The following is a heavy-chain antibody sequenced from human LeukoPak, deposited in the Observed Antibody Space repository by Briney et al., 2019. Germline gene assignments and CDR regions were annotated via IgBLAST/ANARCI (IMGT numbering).Heavy chain of an antibody. J-gene: IGHJ4*02. CDR1: GFTFSSYE. CDR3: ARGLHSLPRSTLDY. CDR2: IGSSDSTT. Sequence: PGGSLRLSCVASGFTFSSYEMNWVRQAPGKGLEWLSYIGSSDSTTHYADSVKGRFTISRDNAKNSLYLQMNSLRVEDTAVYYCARGLHSLPRSTLDYWGQGTLVTVSS. V-gene: IGHV3-48*03. D-gene: IGHD2-2*01.